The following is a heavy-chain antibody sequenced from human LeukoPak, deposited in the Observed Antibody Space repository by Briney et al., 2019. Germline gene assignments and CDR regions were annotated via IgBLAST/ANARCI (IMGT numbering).Heavy chain of an antibody. J-gene: IGHJ4*02. Sequence: QPGRSLRLSCAASGFTFSSYAMHWVRQAPGKGLEWVAVISYDGSNKYYADSVKGRFTISRDNSKNTLYLQMNSLRAEDTAVYYCAKDRGTMIVVDPPDYWGQGTLVTVSS. CDR1: GFTFSSYA. CDR3: AKDRGTMIVVDPPDY. CDR2: ISYDGSNK. V-gene: IGHV3-30*04. D-gene: IGHD3-22*01.